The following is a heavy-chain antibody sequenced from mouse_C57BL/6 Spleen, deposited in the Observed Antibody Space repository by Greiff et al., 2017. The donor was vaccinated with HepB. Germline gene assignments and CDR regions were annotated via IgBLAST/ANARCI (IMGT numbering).Heavy chain of an antibody. CDR2: ISDGGSYT. CDR1: GFTFSSYA. Sequence: EVNVVESGGGLVKPGGSLKLSCAASGFTFSSYAMSWVRQTPEKRLEWVATISDGGSYTYYPDNVKGRFTISRDNAKNNLYLQMSHLKSEDTAMYYCARDKGSNWAMDYWGQGTSVTVSS. D-gene: IGHD2-5*01. V-gene: IGHV5-4*01. J-gene: IGHJ4*01. CDR3: ARDKGSNWAMDY.